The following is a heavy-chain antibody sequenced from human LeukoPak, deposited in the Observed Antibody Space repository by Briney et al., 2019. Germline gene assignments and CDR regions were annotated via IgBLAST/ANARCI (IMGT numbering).Heavy chain of an antibody. CDR2: ISSSSSYI. V-gene: IGHV3-21*04. Sequence: GGSLRLSSAVSGFTFSIYSMKWVRQAPGKGLEWVSSISSSSSYIYYADSVKGRFTISRDNAKNSLYLQMNSLTVEDQAVYHCDKDRGIGLHYFYCWGEGTLVTVSS. CDR1: GFTFSIYS. CDR3: DKDRGIGLHYFYC. D-gene: IGHD2-15*01. J-gene: IGHJ4*02.